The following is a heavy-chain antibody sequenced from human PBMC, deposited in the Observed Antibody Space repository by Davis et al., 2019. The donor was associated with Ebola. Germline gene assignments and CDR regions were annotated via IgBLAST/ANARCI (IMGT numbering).Heavy chain of an antibody. J-gene: IGHJ4*02. CDR3: ARDPRVPMVRGAASFDY. CDR1: GGTFGSQT. V-gene: IGHV1-69*13. D-gene: IGHD3-10*01. Sequence: SVKVSCKASGGTFGSQTITWVRQAPGQGLKWMGGIVPIYVTPSYSQKFQGRLTITADEPTSTAYMELNTLTFQDTAVYYCARDPRVPMVRGAASFDYWGQGTLVTVSS. CDR2: IVPIYVTP.